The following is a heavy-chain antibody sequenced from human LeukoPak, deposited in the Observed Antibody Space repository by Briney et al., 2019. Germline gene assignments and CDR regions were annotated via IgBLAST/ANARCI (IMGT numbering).Heavy chain of an antibody. CDR2: IIPISGTA. Sequence: GSSVKVSCKASRGTFSSYAISWVRQAPGQGLEWMGRIIPISGTANYAQKFQGRVTITTDESTSTAYMELSSLRSEDTAVYYCARAAVLYDGYMDVWGKGTTVTVSS. D-gene: IGHD5/OR15-5a*01. CDR3: ARAAVLYDGYMDV. J-gene: IGHJ6*03. CDR1: RGTFSSYA. V-gene: IGHV1-69*05.